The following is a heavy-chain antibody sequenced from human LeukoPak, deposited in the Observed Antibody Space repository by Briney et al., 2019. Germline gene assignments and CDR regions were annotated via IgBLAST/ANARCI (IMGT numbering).Heavy chain of an antibody. CDR1: GGSISSSSYY. D-gene: IGHD3-16*01. CDR3: ARHLRGGSLRTAFDI. Sequence: SETLSLTCTVSGGSISSSSYYWGWIRQPPGKGLEWIGSIYYSGSTYYNPSLKSRVTISVDTSKNQFSLKLSSVTAADTAVYYCARHLRGGSLRTAFDIWGQGTMVTVSS. V-gene: IGHV4-39*01. J-gene: IGHJ3*02. CDR2: IYYSGST.